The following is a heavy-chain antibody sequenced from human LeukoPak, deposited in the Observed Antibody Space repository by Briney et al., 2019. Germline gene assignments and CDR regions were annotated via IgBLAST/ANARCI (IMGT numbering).Heavy chain of an antibody. CDR2: IWADGTT. V-gene: IGHV3-66*02. J-gene: IGHJ5*02. D-gene: IGHD5-24*01. CDR1: GFSVSNHY. CDR3: ARDGAGIESWVELDP. Sequence: GGSLRLSCAASGFSVSNHYIAWVRQAPGRRLEWVSFIWADGTTFYTDSVRGRFTVSRDQFKNTLYLQMSSLRPDGTALYYCARDGAGIESWVELDPWGQGTQVTVSA.